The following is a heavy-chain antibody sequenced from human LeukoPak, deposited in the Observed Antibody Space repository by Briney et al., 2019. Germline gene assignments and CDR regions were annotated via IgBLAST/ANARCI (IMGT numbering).Heavy chain of an antibody. CDR3: AREAEKDCWFDP. D-gene: IGHD3/OR15-3a*01. J-gene: IGHJ5*02. CDR2: IYYSGST. V-gene: IGHV4-30-4*08. Sequence: SQTLSLTCTVSGGSISSGDYYWSWIRQPPGKGLEWIGNIYYSGSTYYNPSLKSRVTISVDTSKNQFSLKLSSVTAADTAVYYCAREAEKDCWFDPWDQGTLVTVSS. CDR1: GGSISSGDYY.